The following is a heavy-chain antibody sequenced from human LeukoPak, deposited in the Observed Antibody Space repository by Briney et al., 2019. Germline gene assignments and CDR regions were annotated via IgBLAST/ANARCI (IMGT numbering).Heavy chain of an antibody. CDR2: IRSDGSNK. J-gene: IGHJ4*02. CDR1: GFSFSSYG. Sequence: GGSLRLSCAGSGFSFSSYGMHWVRQAPGKGLEWMAFIRSDGSNKYYADSVKGRLAISRDNSKNTLYLQMNSLRAEDTAVYYCARILDSAWGELGYWGQGTLVTVSS. CDR3: ARILDSAWGELGY. D-gene: IGHD6-19*01. V-gene: IGHV3-30*02.